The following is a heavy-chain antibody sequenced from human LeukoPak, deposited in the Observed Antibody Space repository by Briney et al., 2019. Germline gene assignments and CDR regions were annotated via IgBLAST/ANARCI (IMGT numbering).Heavy chain of an antibody. J-gene: IGHJ6*02. Sequence: SETLSLTCTVSGGSISSYYWSWLRQPPGKGLEWIGYIYYSGSTNYNPSLKSRVTISVDTSKNQFSLKLSSVTAADTAVYYCARAMTKAYYYGMDVWGQGTTVTVSS. V-gene: IGHV4-59*01. D-gene: IGHD3-22*01. CDR2: IYYSGST. CDR1: GGSISSYY. CDR3: ARAMTKAYYYGMDV.